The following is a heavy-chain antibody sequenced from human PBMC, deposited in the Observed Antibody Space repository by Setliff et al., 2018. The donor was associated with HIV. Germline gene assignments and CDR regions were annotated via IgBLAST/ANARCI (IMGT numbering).Heavy chain of an antibody. CDR2: VIPILGVA. CDR3: VRGVQSPPHYSYYYMDV. Sequence: ASVKVSCKASRSTFNSHTINWVRQAPGQGLDWMGRVIPILGVANYAQRFQGKVTITADKSTSTAYMELTSLRFDDTAMYYCVRGVQSPPHYSYYYMDVWGEGTMVTVS. V-gene: IGHV1-69*02. D-gene: IGHD3-3*01. CDR1: RSTFNSHT. J-gene: IGHJ6*03.